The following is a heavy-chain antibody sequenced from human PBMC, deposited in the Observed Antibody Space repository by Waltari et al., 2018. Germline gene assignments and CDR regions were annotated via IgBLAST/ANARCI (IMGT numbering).Heavy chain of an antibody. CDR2: MNPNSGNT. CDR3: ARLGGADQLPIDY. D-gene: IGHD2-2*01. J-gene: IGHJ4*02. V-gene: IGHV1-8*01. Sequence: QVQLVQSGAEGKKPGASVKVSCTASGYTFTSYDIKWVRQATGQGLEWMGWMNPNSGNTGYAQKFQGSVTMTRNTSISTAYMELSSLRSEDTAVYYCARLGGADQLPIDYWGQGTLVTVSS. CDR1: GYTFTSYD.